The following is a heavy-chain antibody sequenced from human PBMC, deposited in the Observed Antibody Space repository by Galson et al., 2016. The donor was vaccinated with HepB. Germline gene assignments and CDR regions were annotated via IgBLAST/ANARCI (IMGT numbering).Heavy chain of an antibody. CDR2: INTNTGNP. CDR3: VRSDGHNHYYGSGSYSY. D-gene: IGHD3-10*01. CDR1: GYTFTNYP. V-gene: IGHV7-4-1*01. J-gene: IGHJ4*02. Sequence: SVKVSCKASGYTFTNYPMNWVRQAPGQGLEWMGWINTNTGNPTYAQGFTGRFVFSLDTSVNTAYLQIDSLKAEDTAVYYCVRSDGHNHYYGSGSYSYWGQGTLITVSS.